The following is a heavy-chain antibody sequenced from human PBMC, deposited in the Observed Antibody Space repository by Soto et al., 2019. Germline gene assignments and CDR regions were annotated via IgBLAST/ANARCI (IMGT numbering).Heavy chain of an antibody. J-gene: IGHJ4*02. D-gene: IGHD5-12*01. V-gene: IGHV4-34*01. CDR3: ARGPTVARTQFDY. Sequence: NPSETLSLTCAVYGGSFSGYYWSWIRQPPGKGLEWIGEINHSGSTNYNPSLKSRVTISVDTSKNQFSLKLSSVTAADTAVYYCARGPTVARTQFDYWGQGTLVTVSS. CDR2: INHSGST. CDR1: GGSFSGYY.